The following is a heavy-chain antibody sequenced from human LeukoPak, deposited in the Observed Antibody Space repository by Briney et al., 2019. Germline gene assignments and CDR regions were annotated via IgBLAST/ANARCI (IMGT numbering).Heavy chain of an antibody. V-gene: IGHV1-18*01. J-gene: IGHJ4*02. CDR1: GYTFTNYG. CDR3: ARGLDEATWEPRLGY. CDR2: ISAYNGNT. D-gene: IGHD3-16*01. Sequence: GASLKVSCKASGYTFTNYGIHWVRQAPGQGLEWMGWISAYNGNTNSAQKLQGRVTMTTDTSTSTAYMELRSLRSDDTAVYYCARGLDEATWEPRLGYWGQGTLVTVSS.